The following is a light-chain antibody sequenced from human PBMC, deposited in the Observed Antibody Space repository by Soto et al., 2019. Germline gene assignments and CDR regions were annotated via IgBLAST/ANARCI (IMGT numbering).Light chain of an antibody. CDR3: AAWDGSLSGRV. V-gene: IGLV1-47*01. J-gene: IGLJ3*02. Sequence: QSVLTQPPSASGTPGQRVTISCSGSSSNIGSSYVYWYQQLPGTAPKILIQRNDQRPSGVPDRFSGSKSGTSASLAISGLRSEDEADYYCAAWDGSLSGRVFGGGTKLTVL. CDR2: RND. CDR1: SSNIGSSY.